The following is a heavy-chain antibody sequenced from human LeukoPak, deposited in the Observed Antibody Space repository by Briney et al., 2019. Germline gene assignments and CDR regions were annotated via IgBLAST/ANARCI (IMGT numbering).Heavy chain of an antibody. V-gene: IGHV1-2*06. CDR1: GYTFTGYY. J-gene: IGHJ4*02. CDR3: ARGRYGDSEGY. CDR2: INPNSGGT. D-gene: IGHD4-17*01. Sequence: GASVKVSCKASGYTFTGYYMHWVRQAPGQGLEWMGRINPNSGGTNYAQKFQGRVTMTRDTSISTAYMELSSLRSEDTAVYYCARGRYGDSEGYWGQGTLVTVPS.